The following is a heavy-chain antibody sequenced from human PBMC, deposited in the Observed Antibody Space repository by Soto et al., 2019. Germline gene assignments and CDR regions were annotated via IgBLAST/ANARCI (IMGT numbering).Heavy chain of an antibody. D-gene: IGHD6-13*01. V-gene: IGHV1-69*13. CDR3: ASGRVEAAAGKYNWFNG. J-gene: IGHJ5*02. CDR2: IIPIFGTA. CDR1: GCTFSSYA. Sequence: SVKVSCKASGCTFSSYAISWVRQAPGQGLEWMGGIIPIFGTANYAQKFQGRVTITADESTSTAYMELSSLRSEDTAVYYCASGRVEAAAGKYNWFNGWGQGTLVIVST.